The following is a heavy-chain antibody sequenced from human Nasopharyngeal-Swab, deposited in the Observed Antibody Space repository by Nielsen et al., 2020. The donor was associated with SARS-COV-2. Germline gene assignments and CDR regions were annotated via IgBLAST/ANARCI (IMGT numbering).Heavy chain of an antibody. D-gene: IGHD5-24*01. Sequence: GESLKISCMASGYSFVNHWIGWVRQKPGKGLEWMGMVHPGNSEVAYNPSFQGQVTISADKSINTAYLHWRSLKTSDTATYFCARRAARDGYNYEVDPWGQGTLVTVSS. CDR3: ARRAARDGYNYEVDP. J-gene: IGHJ5*02. CDR2: VHPGNSEV. V-gene: IGHV5-51*01. CDR1: GYSFVNHW.